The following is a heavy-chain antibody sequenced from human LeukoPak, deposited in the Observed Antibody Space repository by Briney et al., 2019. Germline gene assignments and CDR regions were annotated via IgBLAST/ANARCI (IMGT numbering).Heavy chain of an antibody. CDR2: IYYSGST. CDR3: ARGIAARSYYYYMDV. CDR1: GGSISSGGYY. D-gene: IGHD6-6*01. Sequence: SETLSLTCTVSGGSISSGGYYWSWIRQHPGKGLEWIGYIYYSGSTYYNPSLKSRATISVDTSKNQFSLKLSSVTAADTAVYYCARGIAARSYYYYMDVWGKGTTVTVSS. V-gene: IGHV4-31*03. J-gene: IGHJ6*03.